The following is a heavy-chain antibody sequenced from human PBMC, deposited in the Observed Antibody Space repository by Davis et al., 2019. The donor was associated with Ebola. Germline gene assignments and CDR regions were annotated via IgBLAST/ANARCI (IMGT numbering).Heavy chain of an antibody. CDR2: ISAYNGNT. Sequence: AASVKVSCKASGYTFTSYGISWVRQAPGQGLEWMGWISAYNGNTNYAQKFQGRVTMTRDTSTSTVYMELSSLRSEDTAVYYCAIPPLWYGGNSDYWGQGTLVTVSS. CDR1: GYTFTSYG. D-gene: IGHD4-23*01. J-gene: IGHJ4*02. V-gene: IGHV1-18*04. CDR3: AIPPLWYGGNSDY.